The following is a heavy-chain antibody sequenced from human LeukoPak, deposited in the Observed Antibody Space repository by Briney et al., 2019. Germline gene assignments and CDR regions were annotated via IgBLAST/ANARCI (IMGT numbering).Heavy chain of an antibody. Sequence: PGGSLRLSCAASGFTFRSYEMNWVRQAPGKGLEWISHINSGGQTIHYADSVKGRFTISRDNAKNTLYLQMNSLRAEDTAVYYCARILPGIAAAGFDYWGQGTLVTVSS. CDR1: GFTFRSYE. V-gene: IGHV3-48*03. CDR3: ARILPGIAAAGFDY. D-gene: IGHD6-13*01. J-gene: IGHJ4*02. CDR2: INSGGQTI.